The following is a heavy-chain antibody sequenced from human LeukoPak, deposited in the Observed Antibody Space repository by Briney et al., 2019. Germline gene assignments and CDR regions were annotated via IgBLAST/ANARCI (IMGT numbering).Heavy chain of an antibody. Sequence: TGGSLRLSCAASGFMFSSNWMSWVRLAPGKGLEWVANIKEDGTETYYVDSVKGRFTISRDNAKNTLYLQMNSLRAEDTAVYYCARVPDSGSAIGYWGQGTLVTVSS. D-gene: IGHD1-26*01. CDR3: ARVPDSGSAIGY. J-gene: IGHJ4*02. CDR1: GFMFSSNW. V-gene: IGHV3-7*01. CDR2: IKEDGTET.